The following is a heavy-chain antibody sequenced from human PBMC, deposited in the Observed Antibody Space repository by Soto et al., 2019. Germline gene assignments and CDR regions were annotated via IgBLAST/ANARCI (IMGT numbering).Heavy chain of an antibody. J-gene: IGHJ6*02. D-gene: IGHD1-26*01. CDR1: GFTFSSYA. Sequence: GGSLRLSCAASGFTFSSYAMSWVRQAPGKGLEWVSAISGSGSPTYYADSVKGRFTISRDNSKNTLYLQMNSLRADDTAVYYCARDMSGGTYNYYYGMDVWGQGTTVTVSS. CDR2: ISGSGSPT. V-gene: IGHV3-23*01. CDR3: ARDMSGGTYNYYYGMDV.